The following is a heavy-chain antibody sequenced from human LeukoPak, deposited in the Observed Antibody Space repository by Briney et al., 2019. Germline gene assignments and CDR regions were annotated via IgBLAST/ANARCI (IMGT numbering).Heavy chain of an antibody. CDR2: IRYDGSNK. CDR3: AKAADYDYVWGSYRYSFEAIGAFDI. J-gene: IGHJ3*02. V-gene: IGHV3-30*02. Sequence: GGSLRLSCAASGFTFSSYGMHWVRQAPGKGLEWVAFIRYDGSNKYYADSVKGRFTISRDNSKNTLYLQMNSLRAEDTAVYYCAKAADYDYVWGSYRYSFEAIGAFDIWGQGTMVTVSS. D-gene: IGHD3-16*02. CDR1: GFTFSSYG.